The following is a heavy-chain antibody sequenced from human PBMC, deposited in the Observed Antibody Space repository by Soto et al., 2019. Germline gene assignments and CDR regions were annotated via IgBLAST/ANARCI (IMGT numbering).Heavy chain of an antibody. Sequence: SVKSTSKACGGRKKSNTRSSPQQEPGQGLEWMGGIIPIFGTANYAQKFQGRVTITADESTSTAYMELSSLRSEDTAVYYCARARAAAGTRWFDPWAREPWSPCPQ. CDR3: ARARAAAGTRWFDP. V-gene: IGHV1-69*13. CDR1: GGRKKSNT. J-gene: IGHJ5*02. CDR2: IIPIFGTA. D-gene: IGHD6-13*01.